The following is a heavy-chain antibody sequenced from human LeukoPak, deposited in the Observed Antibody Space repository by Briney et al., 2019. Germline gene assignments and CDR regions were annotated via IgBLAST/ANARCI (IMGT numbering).Heavy chain of an antibody. V-gene: IGHV1-18*01. CDR1: GYTFTSYG. CDR2: ISAYNGNT. J-gene: IGHJ4*02. D-gene: IGHD2-15*01. CDR3: ARDRRYCSGGSCYSPSIGY. Sequence: ASVKVSCKASGYTFTSYGISWVRQAPGQGLEWMGWISAYNGNTNYAQKLQGRVTMTTDTSTSTAYMELRSLRSDDTAVYYCARDRRYCSGGSCYSPSIGYWGQGTLVTVSS.